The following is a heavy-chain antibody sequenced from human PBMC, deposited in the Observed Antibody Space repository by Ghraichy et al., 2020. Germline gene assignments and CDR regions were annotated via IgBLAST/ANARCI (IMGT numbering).Heavy chain of an antibody. V-gene: IGHV7-4-1*02. Sequence: ASVKVSCKASGNTFINYALNWVRQAPGQGLEWMGWINTNTGNPTYAQGFTGRFVFSLDTSVSTAYLQISSLKAEDTAVYFCARVQKGYCGDDCMLLGGPYYGMDVWGQGTTVTVSS. CDR2: INTNTGNP. J-gene: IGHJ6*02. D-gene: IGHD2-21*01. CDR3: ARVQKGYCGDDCMLLGGPYYGMDV. CDR1: GNTFINYA.